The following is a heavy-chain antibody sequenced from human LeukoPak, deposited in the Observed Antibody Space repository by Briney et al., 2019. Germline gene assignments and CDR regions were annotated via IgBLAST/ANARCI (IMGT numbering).Heavy chain of an antibody. V-gene: IGHV3-23*01. D-gene: IGHD2-2*01. CDR3: AEDVGYCSTTSCYYFDY. Sequence: AGGSLRLSCAASGFMFSSYAMSWVRQAPGKGLEWVSAISGSGGSTYYADSVKGRVTISRDNSKNTVYLQMNSLRAEDTAVYYCAEDVGYCSTTSCYYFDYWGQGTLVTVSS. J-gene: IGHJ4*02. CDR2: ISGSGGST. CDR1: GFMFSSYA.